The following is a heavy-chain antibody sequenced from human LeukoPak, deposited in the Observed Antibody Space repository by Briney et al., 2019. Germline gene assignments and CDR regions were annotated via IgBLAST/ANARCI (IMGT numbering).Heavy chain of an antibody. CDR2: IYYSGST. CDR3: ARGTYYQYNWFDP. CDR1: GGSISSYY. D-gene: IGHD3-22*01. V-gene: IGHV4-59*01. Sequence: SETLSLTCTVSGGSISSYYWSWIRQPPGKGLEWIGHIYYSGSTNYNPSLRSQVTISVDTSKNQFSLKLSSVTAADTAVYYCARGTYYQYNWFDPWGQGTLVTVSS. J-gene: IGHJ5*02.